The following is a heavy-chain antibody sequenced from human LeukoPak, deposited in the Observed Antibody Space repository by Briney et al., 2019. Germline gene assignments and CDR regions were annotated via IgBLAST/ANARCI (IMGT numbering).Heavy chain of an antibody. J-gene: IGHJ4*02. CDR2: ISGSGGST. CDR1: GFTFSSYA. Sequence: GGSLRLSCAASGFTFSSYAMSWVRQAPGEGLEWVPAISGSGGSTYYADSVKGRFTISRDNSKNTLYLQMNSLRAEDTAVYYCASPGSYCGGDCYPELYYFDYWGQGTLVTVSS. V-gene: IGHV3-23*01. D-gene: IGHD2-21*02. CDR3: ASPGSYCGGDCYPELYYFDY.